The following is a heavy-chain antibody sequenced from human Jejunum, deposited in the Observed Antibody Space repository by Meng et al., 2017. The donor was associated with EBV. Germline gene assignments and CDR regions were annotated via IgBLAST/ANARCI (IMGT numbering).Heavy chain of an antibody. CDR2: INSDGSGT. CDR1: GFTFTNYW. D-gene: IGHD1/OR15-1a*01. V-gene: IGHV3-74*01. CDR3: AKLTRA. J-gene: IGHJ5*02. Sequence: ELQLVEPGGDLVQPGGSLRLSCAASGFTFTNYWMHRVRQAPGMGLVCVSSINSDGSGTYFADSVKGRFTISRDNAKNTLYLQMNSLRAEDTAVYYCAKLTRAWGQGTLVTVSS.